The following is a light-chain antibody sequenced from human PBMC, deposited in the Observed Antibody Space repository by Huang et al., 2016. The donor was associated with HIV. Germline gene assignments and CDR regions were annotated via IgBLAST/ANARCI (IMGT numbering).Light chain of an antibody. V-gene: IGKV3-20*01. CDR2: GAS. J-gene: IGKJ1*01. CDR1: QYVADAY. Sequence: EIVLTQSPGSLSLSPGDRATLSCRASQYVADAYVAWYQHIPGKSPRLLISGASRRAPGIPDRVSGSGFSTDFNLTISRLEPEDFAVYYCQQCGDSTWTFGQGTKVEVK. CDR3: QQCGDSTWT.